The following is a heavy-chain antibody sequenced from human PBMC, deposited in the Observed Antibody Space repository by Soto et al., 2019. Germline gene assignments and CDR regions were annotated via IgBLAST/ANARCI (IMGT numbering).Heavy chain of an antibody. Sequence: SETLSLTCTLSGVSITSGAYYWTWVRQHPGKGLEWIGYIYYNGNTYFSPSLKSRLTISIDTSKNQFSLKLSSVTAADTAMYYCARARLRAVYAFDFWGQGTMVTVSS. J-gene: IGHJ3*01. D-gene: IGHD4-17*01. CDR3: ARARLRAVYAFDF. CDR1: GVSITSGAYY. CDR2: IYYNGNT. V-gene: IGHV4-31*03.